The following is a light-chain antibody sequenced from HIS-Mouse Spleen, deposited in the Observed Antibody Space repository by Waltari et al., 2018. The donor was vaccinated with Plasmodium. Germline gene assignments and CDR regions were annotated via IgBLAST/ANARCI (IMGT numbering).Light chain of an antibody. J-gene: IGLJ2*01. CDR2: EVS. CDR1: SSDVGGSNH. Sequence: QSALTQPPPAPGSPGQSVTLSSTGTSSDVGGSNHVHCYQPHPGKAPKLMIYEVSKRPSGVPDRFSGSKSGNTASLTVSGLQAEDEADYYCSSYAGSNNLVFGGGTKLTVL. V-gene: IGLV2-8*01. CDR3: SSYAGSNNLV.